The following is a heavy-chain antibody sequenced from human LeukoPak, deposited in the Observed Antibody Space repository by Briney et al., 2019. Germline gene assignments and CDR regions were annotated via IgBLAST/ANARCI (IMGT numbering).Heavy chain of an antibody. D-gene: IGHD2-21*01. Sequence: GASVKVSCKASGYTFTSYGISWVRQAPGQGLEWMGWISAYDGNTNYAQKLQGRVTMTRDTSISTAYMELSRLRSDDTAVYYCARVLDSDYYYYYYMDVWGKGTTVTVSS. CDR1: GYTFTSYG. CDR2: ISAYDGNT. V-gene: IGHV1-18*01. CDR3: ARVLDSDYYYYYYMDV. J-gene: IGHJ6*03.